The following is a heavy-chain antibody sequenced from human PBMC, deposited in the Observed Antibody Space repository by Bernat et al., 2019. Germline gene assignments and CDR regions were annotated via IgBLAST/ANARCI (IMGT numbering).Heavy chain of an antibody. CDR3: AREALSEQWLVPDFDY. Sequence: EVQLVESGGGLVQPGGSLRLSCAASGFTFSSYEMNWVRQAPGKGLEWVSYISSSGSTIYYADSVKGRCTISRDNAKNSLYLQMNSLRAEDTAVYYCAREALSEQWLVPDFDYWGQGTLVTVSS. CDR1: GFTFSSYE. V-gene: IGHV3-48*03. CDR2: ISSSGSTI. D-gene: IGHD6-19*01. J-gene: IGHJ4*02.